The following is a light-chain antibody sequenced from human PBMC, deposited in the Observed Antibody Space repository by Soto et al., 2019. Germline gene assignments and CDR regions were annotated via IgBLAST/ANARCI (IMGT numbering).Light chain of an antibody. CDR3: TSYIHRRALVV. CDR2: GVT. V-gene: IGLV2-14*01. J-gene: IGLJ2*01. Sequence: QSVLTQPASVSGSPGQTITISCTGTSIDVGVYDYVSWYQHHPGKAPKLMIYGVTNRPSGVSNRFSGSKSGNTASLTLSGLQPEDEADYYCTSYIHRRALVVFGGGTKLTVL. CDR1: SIDVGVYDY.